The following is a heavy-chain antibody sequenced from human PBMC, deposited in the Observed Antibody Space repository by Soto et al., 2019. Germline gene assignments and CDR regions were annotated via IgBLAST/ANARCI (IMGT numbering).Heavy chain of an antibody. D-gene: IGHD2-8*01. Sequence: PGGSLRLSCAASGFTFSSYSMNWVRQAPGKGLEWVSSISSSSSYIYYAAPVEGRFTISRDDSESTLSLQMNNLKVEDTAVYYCVIDVSNDVYPYDYWGHGTLVTVSS. CDR1: GFTFSSYS. CDR3: VIDVSNDVYPYDY. V-gene: IGHV3-21*03. CDR2: ISSSSSYI. J-gene: IGHJ4*01.